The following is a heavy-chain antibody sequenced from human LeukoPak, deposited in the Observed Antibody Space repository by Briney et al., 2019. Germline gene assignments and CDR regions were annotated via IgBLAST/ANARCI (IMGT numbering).Heavy chain of an antibody. CDR3: ARNDYFGINNGMDV. CDR2: INHSGYT. V-gene: IGHV4-34*01. Sequence: SETLSLTFAVSGGSFCDFYWSWIRQPPGKGLGWIGEINHSGYTNYYPSLKSRVTISVDTSKNQFSLRLSSVTAADTAVYYCARNDYFGINNGMDVWGQGTTVTVS. J-gene: IGHJ6*02. D-gene: IGHD2/OR15-2a*01. CDR1: GGSFCDFY.